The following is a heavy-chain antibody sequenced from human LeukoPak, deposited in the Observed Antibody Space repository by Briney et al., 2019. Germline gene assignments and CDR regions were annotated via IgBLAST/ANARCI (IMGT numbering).Heavy chain of an antibody. CDR1: GFTFSSYA. V-gene: IGHV3-30-3*01. D-gene: IGHD3-22*01. CDR3: AREEDSSGYYYY. J-gene: IGHJ4*02. CDR2: ISYDGSNK. Sequence: GGSLRLSCAASGFTFSSYAMHWVRPAPGKGLGWVAVISYDGSNKYYADSVKGRFTISRDNSKNTLYLQMNSLRAEDTAVYYCAREEDSSGYYYYWGQGTLVTVSS.